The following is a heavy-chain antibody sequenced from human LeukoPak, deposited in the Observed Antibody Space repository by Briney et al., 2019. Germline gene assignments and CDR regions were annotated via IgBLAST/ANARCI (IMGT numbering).Heavy chain of an antibody. V-gene: IGHV1-8*03. CDR2: MNPKSGNT. CDR1: GYTFTRYD. D-gene: IGHD3-16*01. CDR3: AIWGDGYERSGTDY. Sequence: VASVKVSCKASGYTFTRYDINWVRQATGQGLEWMGWMNPKSGNTGHAQKFQGRVTITRDTSISTVYMELSSLRSEDTAVYYCAIWGDGYERSGTDYWGQGTLVTVSS. J-gene: IGHJ4*02.